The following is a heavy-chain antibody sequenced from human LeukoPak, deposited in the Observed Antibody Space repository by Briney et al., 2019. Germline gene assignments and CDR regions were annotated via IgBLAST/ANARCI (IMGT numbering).Heavy chain of an antibody. CDR3: ARGPSYFQH. V-gene: IGHV6-1*01. Sequence: SQTLSLTCAISGDTVSSNSATRNWIRQSPSRGLEWLGRTYYRSKWYKYYAVSVKGRITINPDTSKNQFSLQLNSVTPEDTAVYYCARGPSYFQHLGQGTLVTVSS. CDR1: GDTVSSNSAT. CDR2: TYYRSKWYK. J-gene: IGHJ1*01.